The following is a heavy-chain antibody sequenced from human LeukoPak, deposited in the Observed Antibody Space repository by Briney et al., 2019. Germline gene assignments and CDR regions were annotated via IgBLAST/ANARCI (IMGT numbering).Heavy chain of an antibody. V-gene: IGHV3-53*01. CDR3: ARVAPSGWGQFYFDY. D-gene: IGHD6-19*01. J-gene: IGHJ4*02. CDR1: GFTVSSNY. Sequence: PGGSLRLSCAASGFTVSSNYMSWVRQAPGKGLEWVSVIYSGGSTYYADSVKGRFTISSDNSKNTLYLQMNSLRAEDTAVYYCARVAPSGWGQFYFDYWGQGTLVTVSS. CDR2: IYSGGST.